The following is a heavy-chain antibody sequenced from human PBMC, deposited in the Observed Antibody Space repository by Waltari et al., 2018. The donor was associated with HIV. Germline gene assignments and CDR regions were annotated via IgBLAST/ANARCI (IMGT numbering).Heavy chain of an antibody. D-gene: IGHD2-15*01. Sequence: QVQLQESGPGLVKPSETLSLTCAVSGYSISSGYSWGWIRPPPGTGLEWIGSIYHSGSTYYNPSLKSRVTISVDTSKNQFSLKLSSVTAADTAVYYCARQIQCSGGSCHDAYFDYWGQGTLVTVSS. V-gene: IGHV4-38-2*01. J-gene: IGHJ4*02. CDR2: IYHSGST. CDR3: ARQIQCSGGSCHDAYFDY. CDR1: GYSISSGYS.